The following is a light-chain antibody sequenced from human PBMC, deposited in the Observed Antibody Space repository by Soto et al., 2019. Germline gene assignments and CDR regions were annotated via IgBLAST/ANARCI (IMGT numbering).Light chain of an antibody. CDR3: QQYGSSPLT. CDR2: DAS. V-gene: IGKV1-33*01. J-gene: IGKJ4*01. CDR1: QDISNY. Sequence: DIQMTQSPSSLSASVGDRVTITCQASQDISNYLNWYQQKPGKAPKLLIYDASNLETGVPSRFSGSGSGTDFTLTISRLEPEDFAVYYCQQYGSSPLTFGGGTKVEIK.